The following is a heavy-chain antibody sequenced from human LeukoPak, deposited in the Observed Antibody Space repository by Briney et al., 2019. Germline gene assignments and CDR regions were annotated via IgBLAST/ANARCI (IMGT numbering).Heavy chain of an antibody. V-gene: IGHV3-23*01. J-gene: IGHJ4*02. CDR2: ISGSGGST. CDR3: AKESDFWSGYSDY. CDR1: GFTFSSYS. D-gene: IGHD3-3*01. Sequence: GGSLRLSCATSGFTFSSYSMNRVRQAPGKGLEWVSAISGSGGSTYYADSVKGRFTISRDNSKNTLYLQMNSLRAEDTAVYYCAKESDFWSGYSDYWGQGTLVTVSS.